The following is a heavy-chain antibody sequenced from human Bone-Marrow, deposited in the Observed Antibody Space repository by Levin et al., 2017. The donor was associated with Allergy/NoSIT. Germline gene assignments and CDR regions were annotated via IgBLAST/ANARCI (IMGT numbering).Heavy chain of an antibody. Sequence: SETLSLTCAVSGGSISSSNWWSWVRQPPGKGLEWIGEIYHSGSTNYNPSLKSRVTISVDKSKNQFSLKLSSVTAADTAVYYCARGLLWFGETNPPIGRGMDVWGQGTTVTVSS. CDR1: GGSISSSNW. D-gene: IGHD3-10*01. J-gene: IGHJ6*02. CDR3: ARGLLWFGETNPPIGRGMDV. V-gene: IGHV4-4*02. CDR2: IYHSGST.